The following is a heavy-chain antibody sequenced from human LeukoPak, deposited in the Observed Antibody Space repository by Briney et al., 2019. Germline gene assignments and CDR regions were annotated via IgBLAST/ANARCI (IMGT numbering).Heavy chain of an antibody. V-gene: IGHV4-34*01. CDR1: GGSFSGYY. J-gene: IGHJ4*02. D-gene: IGHD2-8*01. CDR3: ASGRRSRARVCVLRY. CDR2: INHSGST. Sequence: SETLSLTCAVYGGSFSGYYWSWIRQPPGKGLEWIGEINHSGSTNYNPSLKSRVTISVDTSKNQFSLKPSSVTAADTAVYYCASGRRSRARVCVLRYWGQGTLVTVSS.